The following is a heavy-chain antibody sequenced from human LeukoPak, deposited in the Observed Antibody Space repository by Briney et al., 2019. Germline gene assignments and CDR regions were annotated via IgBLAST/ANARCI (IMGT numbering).Heavy chain of an antibody. V-gene: IGHV4-34*01. Sequence: SETLSLTCAVYGGSFSGYYWSWIRQPPRKGLAWIGEINQSRRTKYNPSLKRRLIISVDTSKNQFSLKLNSVTAADTAVYYCSRGSSSARDSEYYFDYWGQGTLVPVSS. CDR3: SRGSSSARDSEYYFDY. D-gene: IGHD2-2*01. CDR2: INQSRRT. CDR1: GGSFSGYY. J-gene: IGHJ4*02.